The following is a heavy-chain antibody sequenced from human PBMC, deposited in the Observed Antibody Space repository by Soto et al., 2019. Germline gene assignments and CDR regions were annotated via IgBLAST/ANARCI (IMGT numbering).Heavy chain of an antibody. CDR2: ISSSSSYI. CDR3: ARVPDQVVAATSY. D-gene: IGHD2-15*01. CDR1: GFTFSGYS. Sequence: LRLSCAASGFTFSGYSMNWVRQAPGKGLEWVSSISSSSSYIYYADSVKGRFTISRDNAKNSLYLQMNSLRAEDTAVYYCARVPDQVVAATSYWGQGTMVTVYS. J-gene: IGHJ4*02. V-gene: IGHV3-21*01.